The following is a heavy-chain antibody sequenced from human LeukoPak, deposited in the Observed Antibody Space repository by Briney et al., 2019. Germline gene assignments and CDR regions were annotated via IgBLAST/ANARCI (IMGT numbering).Heavy chain of an antibody. D-gene: IGHD3-16*02. CDR3: ARAHQPLGGLSFPDS. Sequence: ASVKVSCKASGYSFSSYAINWVRQAPGQGLEWMGWINTDTGNPTYAQGFTGRFVFSLDTSVSTAYLQISSLKAEDTAVYYCARAHQPLGGLSFPDSWGQGTLVTVSS. V-gene: IGHV7-4-1*02. CDR2: INTDTGNP. J-gene: IGHJ5*01. CDR1: GYSFSSYA.